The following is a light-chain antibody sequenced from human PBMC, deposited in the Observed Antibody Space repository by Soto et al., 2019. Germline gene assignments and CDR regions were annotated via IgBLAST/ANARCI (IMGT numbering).Light chain of an antibody. Sequence: DIQVTQSPPTLSASVGDRVTITCRASQTISTWMAWYQQKPGKAPKLLVYDASTLQSGVASRFIGSGSGTDFTLTISSLQPEDFATYYCQQSYSTPPTFGGGTKVDI. CDR2: DAS. J-gene: IGKJ4*01. V-gene: IGKV1-39*01. CDR3: QQSYSTPPT. CDR1: QTISTW.